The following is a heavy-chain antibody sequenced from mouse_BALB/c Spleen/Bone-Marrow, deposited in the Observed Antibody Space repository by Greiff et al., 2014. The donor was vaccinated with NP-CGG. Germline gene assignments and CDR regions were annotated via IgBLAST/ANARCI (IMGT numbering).Heavy chain of an antibody. CDR1: GFNIKDTY. CDR2: IDPANGNT. V-gene: IGHV14-3*02. Sequence: DVQLQESGAGLVKPGASVKLSCTASGFNIKDTYMHWVKQRPEQGLEWIGRIDPANGNTKYDPKFQGKATITADTSSNTAYLQLSSLTSEDTAVYYGSSYAMDYWGQGTSVTVSS. J-gene: IGHJ4*01. CDR3: SSYAMDY.